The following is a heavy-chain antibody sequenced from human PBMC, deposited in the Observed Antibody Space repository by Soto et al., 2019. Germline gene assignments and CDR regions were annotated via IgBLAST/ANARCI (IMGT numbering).Heavy chain of an antibody. V-gene: IGHV5-10-1*01. J-gene: IGHJ4*02. D-gene: IGHD5-18*01. CDR2: IDPSDSYT. CDR1: GYSFTNYW. CDR3: ARQRYSYGSQADY. Sequence: GESLKISCKGSGYSFTNYWISWVRQMPGKGLEWMGRIDPSDSYTNYSPSFQGHVTISADKSISTAYLHWSSLKASDTAMYYCARQRYSYGSQADYWGQGTPVTVPQ.